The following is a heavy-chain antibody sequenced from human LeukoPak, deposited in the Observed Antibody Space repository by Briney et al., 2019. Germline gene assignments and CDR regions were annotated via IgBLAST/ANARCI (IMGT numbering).Heavy chain of an antibody. J-gene: IGHJ5*02. CDR3: APRPRYCSSTSCP. V-gene: IGHV3-48*04. D-gene: IGHD2-2*01. Sequence: GGSLRLSCAASGFSFSSNGMHWVRQAPGKGLEWISYISSSGSTVYYADSVKGRFTTSRDNAKNSLYLQMNSLRAEDTALYYCAPRPRYCSSTSCPWGQGTLVTVSS. CDR2: ISSSGSTV. CDR1: GFSFSSNG.